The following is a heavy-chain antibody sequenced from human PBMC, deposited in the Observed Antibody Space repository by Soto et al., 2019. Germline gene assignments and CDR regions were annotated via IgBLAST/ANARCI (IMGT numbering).Heavy chain of an antibody. CDR3: ARHWNTYNDY. CDR1: GFIFSDYH. V-gene: IGHV3-11*01. Sequence: QVQLVESGGVLVKPGGSLRLYCAASGFIFSDYHMRWIRQAPGKGPEWLSYLSSSGSTIYYADSVKGRFTISRDNAKDSLYLQMNSLRAEDTAVYYCARHWNTYNDYWGQGTLVTVSS. D-gene: IGHD1-1*01. CDR2: LSSSGSTI. J-gene: IGHJ4*02.